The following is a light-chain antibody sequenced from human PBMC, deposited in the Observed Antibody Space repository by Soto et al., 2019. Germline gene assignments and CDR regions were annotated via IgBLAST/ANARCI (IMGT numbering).Light chain of an antibody. CDR3: QKWGTGIHYV. Sequence: QPVLTQSPSASASLGASVKLTCTLSSGHSSYAIAWHQQQPEKGPRYLMKLNSDGSHSKGDGIPDRFSGSSSGAERYLTISSLQSEDEADYYCQKWGTGIHYVFGTGTKLTVL. CDR1: SGHSSYA. J-gene: IGLJ1*01. CDR2: LNSDGSH. V-gene: IGLV4-69*01.